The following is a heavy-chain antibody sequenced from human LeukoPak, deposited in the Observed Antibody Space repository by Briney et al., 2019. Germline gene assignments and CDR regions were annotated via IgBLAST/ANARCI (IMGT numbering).Heavy chain of an antibody. V-gene: IGHV6-1*01. J-gene: IGHJ4*02. CDR2: TYYRSKWYN. D-gene: IGHD6-13*01. Sequence: SQTLTLTCAISGDSVSSNSAAWNWIRQSPSRGLEWLGRTYYRSKWYNDYAVSVKSRITINPDTSKNQFSLQLNSVTPEDTAVYYCARGHSSSWYGGRYYFDYWGQGTLVTVSS. CDR1: GDSVSSNSAA. CDR3: ARGHSSSWYGGRYYFDY.